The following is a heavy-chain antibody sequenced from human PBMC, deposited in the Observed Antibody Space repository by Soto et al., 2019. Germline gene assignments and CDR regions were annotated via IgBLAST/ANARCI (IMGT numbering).Heavy chain of an antibody. Sequence: QVQLQESGPGLVKPSQTLSLTCTVSRGSINSGDYFWGWIRQSPGMGLEWVGFIYYSGAAYYNPSLKSRVSISLDTSKNKFALNLSRVTAADTAVYYCARAGRRDGNSSPGRFDTWGQGALVTVSS. CDR1: RGSINSGDYF. CDR2: IYYSGAA. V-gene: IGHV4-30-4*01. J-gene: IGHJ5*02. CDR3: ARAGRRDGNSSPGRFDT. D-gene: IGHD1-1*01.